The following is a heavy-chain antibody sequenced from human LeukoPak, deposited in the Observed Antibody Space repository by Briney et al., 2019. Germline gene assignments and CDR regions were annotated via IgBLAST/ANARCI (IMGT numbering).Heavy chain of an antibody. Sequence: GGSLRLSCAASGFTFSRVWMNWVRQAPGKGLEWVANIKQDGGEKHYVDSVKGRFTISGDNAKNSLYLQMNSLRAEDTAVYYCASGSGWLIENWGQGTLVTVSS. V-gene: IGHV3-7*01. D-gene: IGHD6-19*01. CDR3: ASGSGWLIEN. J-gene: IGHJ4*02. CDR2: IKQDGGEK. CDR1: GFTFSRVW.